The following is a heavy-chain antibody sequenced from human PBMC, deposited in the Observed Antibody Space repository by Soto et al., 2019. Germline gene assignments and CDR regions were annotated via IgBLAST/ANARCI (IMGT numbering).Heavy chain of an antibody. CDR2: MNPRSGGS. D-gene: IGHD4-4*01. Sequence: GASVKVSCKASGYTFTNYYMHWLRQAPGQGLEWMGWMNPRSGGSKYAQAFQDRVTMTRDASISTAYMEMTSLRHGDTAVYFCARSDDSTSYPLGLWGPGTLVTVS. J-gene: IGHJ4*02. CDR1: GYTFTNYY. V-gene: IGHV1-2*02. CDR3: ARSDDSTSYPLGL.